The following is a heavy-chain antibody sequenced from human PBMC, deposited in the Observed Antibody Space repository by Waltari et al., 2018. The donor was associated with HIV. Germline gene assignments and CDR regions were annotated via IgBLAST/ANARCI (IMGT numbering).Heavy chain of an antibody. CDR1: SASIHTSLFY. V-gene: IGHV4-39*02. D-gene: IGHD2-2*01. J-gene: IGHJ4*02. CDR3: VKHRTPVPSRVDF. CDR2: IDHHRTT. Sequence: QLQESGSGMVKPSANLSLNCSFSSASIHTSLFYLGWIRQSPGLGLEWIGSIDHHRTTYRNPFLRGRVTLSVDTSTNRLSLFLTSVTTASDTADYFCVKHRTPVPSRVDFWGPGIVITVS.